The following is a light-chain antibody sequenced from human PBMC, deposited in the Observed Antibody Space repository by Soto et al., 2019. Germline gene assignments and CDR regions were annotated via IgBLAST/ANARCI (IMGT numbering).Light chain of an antibody. J-gene: IGKJ1*01. V-gene: IGKV3-20*01. Sequence: EIVLTQSPGTLSLSPGERFTLACRSSQSVSSAYLAWYQQKRGQAPRLLIYGASNRATGIPDRFSGSGSGTEFTLTISSLQPDDFATYYCQHYNSYSEAFGQGTKVDI. CDR1: QSVSSAY. CDR3: QHYNSYSEA. CDR2: GAS.